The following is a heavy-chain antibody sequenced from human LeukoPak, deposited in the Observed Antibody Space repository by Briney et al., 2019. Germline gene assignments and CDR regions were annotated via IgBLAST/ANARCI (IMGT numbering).Heavy chain of an antibody. D-gene: IGHD2/OR15-2a*01. J-gene: IGHJ4*02. CDR1: GVSFSGYY. Sequence: SETLSLTCAVYGVSFSGYYWSWIRQPPGKGLEWIGEINHRGSTNYNPSLRSRVTTSVDTSKNQSSLQLSSVTAADTAVSYCARGVISSDFGYWGQGTLVTVSS. V-gene: IGHV4-34*01. CDR2: INHRGST. CDR3: ARGVISSDFGY.